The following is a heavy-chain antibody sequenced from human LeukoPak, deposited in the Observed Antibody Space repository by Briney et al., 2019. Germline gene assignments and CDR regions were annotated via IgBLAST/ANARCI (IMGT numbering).Heavy chain of an antibody. CDR3: ARADYYDSSGYSY. V-gene: IGHV4-31*03. CDR1: GGSISSGGYY. J-gene: IGHJ4*02. D-gene: IGHD3-22*01. Sequence: PSQTLSLTCTVSGGSISSGGYYWSWTRQHPGKGLEWIGYIYYSGSTYYNPSLKSRVTISVDTSKNQFSLKLSSVTAADTAVYYCARADYYDSSGYSYWGQGTLVTVSS. CDR2: IYYSGST.